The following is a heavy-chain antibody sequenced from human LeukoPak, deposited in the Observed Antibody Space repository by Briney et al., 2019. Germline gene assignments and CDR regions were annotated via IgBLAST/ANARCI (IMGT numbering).Heavy chain of an antibody. CDR2: MNPNSGNT. J-gene: IGHJ5*02. CDR3: ARGQLLWFGGNWFDP. V-gene: IGHV1-8*03. Sequence: GASVKVSCNASGYTFTSYDINWVRQATGQGLEWMGWMNPNSGNTGYAQKFQGRVTITRNTSISTAYMELSSLRSEDTAVYYCARGQLLWFGGNWFDPWGQGTLVTVSS. CDR1: GYTFTSYD. D-gene: IGHD3-10*01.